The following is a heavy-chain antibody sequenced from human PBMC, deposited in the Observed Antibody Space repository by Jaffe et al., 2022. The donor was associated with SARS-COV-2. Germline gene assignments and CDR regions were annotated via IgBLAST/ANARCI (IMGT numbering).Heavy chain of an antibody. J-gene: IGHJ6*02. Sequence: QVQLQESGPGLVKPSQTLSLTCTVSGSSMTSGSYYWSWIRQPAGKGLEWIGRAHFSGSTDYNPSLKSRVTISVDTSKNQFSLKLTSVTAADTAVYYCARQTPRNWSGYYRIWGQGTTVTVSS. V-gene: IGHV4-61*02. CDR2: AHFSGST. CDR3: ARQTPRNWSGYYRI. D-gene: IGHD3-3*01. CDR1: GSSMTSGSYY.